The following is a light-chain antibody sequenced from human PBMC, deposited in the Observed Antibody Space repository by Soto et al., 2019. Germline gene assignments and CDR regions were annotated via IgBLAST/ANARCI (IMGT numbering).Light chain of an antibody. Sequence: DIQMTHSPSTLSTAVGDRVTITCGASQNINSGLALYHQKPGKAPKLLSVDSASLKTSVPSNFSDTVPGTKFTIPISSLQPDDFAPYYCHQHHSYTYTLRKRTKVDIK. CDR2: DSA. CDR3: HQHHSYTYT. J-gene: IGKJ2*01. CDR1: QNINSG. V-gene: IGKV1-5*01.